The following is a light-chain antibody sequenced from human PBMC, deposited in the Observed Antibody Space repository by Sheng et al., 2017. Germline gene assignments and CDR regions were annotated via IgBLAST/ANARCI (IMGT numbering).Light chain of an antibody. J-gene: IGLJ2*01. V-gene: IGLV2-23*02. CDR2: EIT. Sequence: QSALTQPASASGSPGQSITISCTGTNSDIGSYNFVSWYQQHPGKAPKLMIFEITKRPSGVSNRFSGSRSGYTASLTISGLQADDEADYYCCAYAGEGILVFGGGTEGDRP. CDR3: CAYAGEGILV. CDR1: NSDIGSYNF.